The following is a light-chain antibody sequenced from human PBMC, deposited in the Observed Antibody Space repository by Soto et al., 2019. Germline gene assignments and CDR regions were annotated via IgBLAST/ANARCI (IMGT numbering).Light chain of an antibody. J-gene: IGKJ2*01. CDR2: DAS. V-gene: IGKV3-20*01. CDR3: QQFGNSLYT. CDR1: QSVSSSY. Sequence: EIVLTQYPGTLSLSLGERATLSCRASQSVSSSYLAWYQQKPGQAPRLLIHDASSRATGIPDRFSGSGAGTDCTLTISRLEPEDFAVYYCQQFGNSLYTFGQGTKLEIK.